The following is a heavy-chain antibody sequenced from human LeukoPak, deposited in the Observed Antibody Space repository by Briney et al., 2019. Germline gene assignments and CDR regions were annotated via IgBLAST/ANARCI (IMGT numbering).Heavy chain of an antibody. CDR3: AKGASDYYYYMDV. V-gene: IGHV3-30*02. D-gene: IGHD1-26*01. Sequence: GALRLSCAASGFTFSIYGMHWVRQAPGKGLEWVAFIRYDGSNKYYADSVKGRFTISRDNSKNTLYLQMNSLRAEDTAVYYCAKGASDYYYYMDVWGKGTTVIVSS. J-gene: IGHJ6*03. CDR1: GFTFSIYG. CDR2: IRYDGSNK.